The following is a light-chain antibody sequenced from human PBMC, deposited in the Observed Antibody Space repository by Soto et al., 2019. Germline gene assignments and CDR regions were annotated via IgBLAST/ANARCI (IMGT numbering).Light chain of an antibody. V-gene: IGKV3-20*01. CDR2: AAS. CDR1: QSVGGNY. Sequence: EIVLTQSPGTLSLSPGERATLSCRAGQSVGGNYLAWYQQKPGQAPRLLVYAASTRATGIPDRFSGSGSGTDFSLTISRLEPEDFAVYYCQQYGSSLRTFGQGTKLEIK. J-gene: IGKJ2*01. CDR3: QQYGSSLRT.